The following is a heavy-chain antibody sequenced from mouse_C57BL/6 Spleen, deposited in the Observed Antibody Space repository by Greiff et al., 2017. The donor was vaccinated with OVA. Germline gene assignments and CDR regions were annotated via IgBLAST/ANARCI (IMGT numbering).Heavy chain of an antibody. V-gene: IGHV14-4*01. CDR3: TTTGEYYFDY. J-gene: IGHJ2*01. D-gene: IGHD4-1*01. CDR2: IDPENGDT. Sequence: EVQLQQSGAELVRPGASVKLSCTASGFNIKDDYMHWVKQRPEQGLEWIGWIDPENGDTEYASKFQGKATKTADTSSNTAYLQLSSLTSEDTAVYYCTTTGEYYFDYWGQGTTLTVSS. CDR1: GFNIKDDY.